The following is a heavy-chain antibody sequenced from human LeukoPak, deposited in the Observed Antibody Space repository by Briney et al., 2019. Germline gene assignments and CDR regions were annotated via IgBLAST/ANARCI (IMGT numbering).Heavy chain of an antibody. Sequence: PSETLSLTCTVSCGSFSSYYWSWIRQPPGKGLEWIGYIYYSGSTNYNPSLKSRVTISVDTSKNQFSLKLSSVTAEDTAVYYCARERGSGYYYDSSGYYYVFDYWGQGTLVTVSS. V-gene: IGHV4-59*01. CDR1: CGSFSSYY. CDR3: ARERGSGYYYDSSGYYYVFDY. D-gene: IGHD3-22*01. CDR2: IYYSGST. J-gene: IGHJ4*02.